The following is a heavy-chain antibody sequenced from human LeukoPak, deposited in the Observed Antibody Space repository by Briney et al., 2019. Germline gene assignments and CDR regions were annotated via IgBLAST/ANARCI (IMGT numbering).Heavy chain of an antibody. V-gene: IGHV4-38-2*02. CDR3: ARLGRVPAATIDY. D-gene: IGHD2-2*01. J-gene: IGHJ4*02. Sequence: PSETLSLTCTVSGYSISSGYYWGWIRPPPGKGLEWIGSIYHSGSTYYNPSLKSRVTISVDTSKNQFSLKLSSVTAADTAVYYCARLGRVPAATIDYWGQGTLVTVSS. CDR2: IYHSGST. CDR1: GYSISSGYY.